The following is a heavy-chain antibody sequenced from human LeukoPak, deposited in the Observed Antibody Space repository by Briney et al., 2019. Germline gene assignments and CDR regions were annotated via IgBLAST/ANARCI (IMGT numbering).Heavy chain of an antibody. CDR3: ARDPTTVVTVPHYFDD. V-gene: IGHV4-39*07. D-gene: IGHD4-23*01. CDR1: GGSISSSSYY. CDR2: INHSGGA. J-gene: IGHJ4*02. Sequence: PSETLSLTCTVSGGSISSSSYYWGWIRQSPGKGLEWIGEINHSGGANYNPSFNSRVTISLDTSKNEFYLDLRSVTAEDTAVYYCARDPTTVVTVPHYFDDWGQGTLVTVSS.